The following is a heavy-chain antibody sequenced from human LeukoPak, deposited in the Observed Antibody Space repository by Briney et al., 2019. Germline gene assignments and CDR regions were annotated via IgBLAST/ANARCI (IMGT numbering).Heavy chain of an antibody. J-gene: IGHJ6*02. CDR2: INHSGST. V-gene: IGHV4-34*01. Sequence: SETLSLTCAVYGGSFSGYYWSWIRQPPGQGLEWIGEINHSGSTNYNPSLKSRVTISVDTSKNQFSLKLSSVTAADTAVYYCARAPVISWYTHRLDYYYGMDVWGQGTTVTVSS. CDR3: ARAPVISWYTHRLDYYYGMDV. D-gene: IGHD6-13*01. CDR1: GGSFSGYY.